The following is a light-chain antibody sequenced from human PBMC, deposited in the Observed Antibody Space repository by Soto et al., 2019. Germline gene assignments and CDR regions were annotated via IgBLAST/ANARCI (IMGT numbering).Light chain of an antibody. J-gene: IGLJ3*02. CDR2: EVS. CDR1: SSDVGSYNL. V-gene: IGLV2-23*02. CDR3: CSYAGSSTNWV. Sequence: QSVLTQPDSVSGSPGQSITISCTGTSSDVGSYNLVSWYQQHPGKAPKLMIYEVSKRPSGVSNRFSGYKSGNTASLTISGLQAEDEADYDCCSYAGSSTNWVFGGGTELTVL.